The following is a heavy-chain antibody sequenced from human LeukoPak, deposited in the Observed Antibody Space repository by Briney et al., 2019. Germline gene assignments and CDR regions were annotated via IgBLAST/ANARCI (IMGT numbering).Heavy chain of an antibody. J-gene: IGHJ4*02. D-gene: IGHD3-22*01. CDR1: GYTFTSYD. Sequence: GASVKVSCKASGYTFTSYDINWVRQATGQGLEWMGWMNPNSGNTGYAQKFQGGVTMTRNTSISTAYMELSSLRSEDTAVYYCARIMADSSGYYYWGQGTLVTVSS. CDR3: ARIMADSSGYYY. CDR2: MNPNSGNT. V-gene: IGHV1-8*01.